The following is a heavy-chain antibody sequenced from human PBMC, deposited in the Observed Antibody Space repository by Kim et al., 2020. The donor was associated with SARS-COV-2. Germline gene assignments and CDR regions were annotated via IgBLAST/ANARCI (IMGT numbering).Heavy chain of an antibody. D-gene: IGHD3-9*01. CDR1: GHTFTSYY. J-gene: IGHJ4*02. CDR2: INPSGGST. CDR3: ARIDYDILTGYYSTTDY. V-gene: IGHV1-46*01. Sequence: ASVKVSCKASGHTFTSYYMHWVRQAPGQGLEWMGIINPSGGSTSYAQKFQGRVTMTRDTSTSTVYMELSSLRSEDTAVYYCARIDYDILTGYYSTTDYWGQGTLVTVSS.